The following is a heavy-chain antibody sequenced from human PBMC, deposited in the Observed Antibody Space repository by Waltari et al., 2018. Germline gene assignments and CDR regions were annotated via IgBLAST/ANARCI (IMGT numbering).Heavy chain of an antibody. J-gene: IGHJ4*02. D-gene: IGHD7-27*01. Sequence: NCIRQAPGKGLEWVSYISSSSSTIYYADSVKGRCTISRDNAKNSLYLQMNSLRAEDTAVYYCASELTGDPGSVYWGQGTLVTVSS. CDR2: ISSSSSTI. V-gene: IGHV3-48*01. CDR3: ASELTGDPGSVY.